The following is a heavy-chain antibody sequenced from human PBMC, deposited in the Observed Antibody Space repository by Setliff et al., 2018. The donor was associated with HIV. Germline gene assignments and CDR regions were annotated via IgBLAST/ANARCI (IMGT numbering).Heavy chain of an antibody. V-gene: IGHV3-74*01. Sequence: PGGSLRLSCAASGFMFGVDWMSWVRQTPGKGLVWVSRINGDGSFTVYADSVKGRFTISRDNSKNTLYLQMNSLRAEDTAVYYCARDLYYWGQGTLVTVSS. CDR1: GFMFGVDW. CDR2: INGDGSFT. J-gene: IGHJ4*02. CDR3: ARDLYY.